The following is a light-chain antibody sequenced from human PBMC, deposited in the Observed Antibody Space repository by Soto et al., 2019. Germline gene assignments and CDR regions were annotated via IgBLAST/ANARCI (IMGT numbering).Light chain of an antibody. CDR2: GAS. CDR1: QSVRSTY. CDR3: QLYGSPPLYT. J-gene: IGKJ2*01. V-gene: IGKV3-20*01. Sequence: EVVLTQSPGTLSLSQGERAALSCRASQSVRSTYLAWYQQKPGQAPRLLIYGASSRATGIPDRFSGSGSGTDFTLTISRLEPEDFAVYYCQLYGSPPLYTFGQGTKLEI.